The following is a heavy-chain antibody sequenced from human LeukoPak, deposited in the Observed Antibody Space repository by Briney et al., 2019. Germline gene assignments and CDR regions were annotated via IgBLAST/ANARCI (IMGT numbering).Heavy chain of an antibody. CDR3: ARAADAALDY. CDR2: IYYSGST. V-gene: IGHV4-30-4*01. J-gene: IGHJ4*02. D-gene: IGHD6-25*01. Sequence: SEILSLTCTVSGGSISSGDYYWSWIRQPPGKGLEWIGYIYYSGSTYYNPSLKSRVTISVDTSKNQFSLKLSSVTAANTAVYYCARAADAALDYWGQGTLVTVSS. CDR1: GGSISSGDYY.